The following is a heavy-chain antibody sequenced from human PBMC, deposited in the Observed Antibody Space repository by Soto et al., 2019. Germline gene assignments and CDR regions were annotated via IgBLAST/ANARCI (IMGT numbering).Heavy chain of an antibody. CDR3: ARALSSGYQTFYFDY. J-gene: IGHJ4*01. Sequence: SETLSLTCKVSGYLINSGYSWGWIRQSPGKGLEWIGSTSYDGKSYYKPSLKSRVVTSVDLANNQFSLRLRSVTAADTAVYYCARALSSGYQTFYFDYWGQGTPVTVSS. V-gene: IGHV4-38-2*02. D-gene: IGHD3-22*01. CDR1: GYLINSGYS. CDR2: TSYDGKS.